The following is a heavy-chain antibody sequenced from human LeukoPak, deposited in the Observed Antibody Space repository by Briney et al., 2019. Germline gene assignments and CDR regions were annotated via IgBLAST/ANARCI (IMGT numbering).Heavy chain of an antibody. CDR1: GFTVSSNY. CDR3: ARASGHYYYDMDV. Sequence: SGGSLRLSCAASGFTVSSNYMSWVRQAPGKGLEWVSVIYSGGSTYYADSVKGRFTISRDNSKNTLYLQMNSLRAEDTAVYYCARASGHYYYDMDVWGKGTTVTVSS. CDR2: IYSGGST. V-gene: IGHV3-66*02. J-gene: IGHJ6*03.